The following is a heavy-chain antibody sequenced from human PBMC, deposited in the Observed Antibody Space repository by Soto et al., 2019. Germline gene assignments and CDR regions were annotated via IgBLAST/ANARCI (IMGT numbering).Heavy chain of an antibody. J-gene: IGHJ4*02. Sequence: QVQLVQSGAEVKKPGSSVKVSCKTSGGTFSSYAISWVRQAPGQGLEWMGGIIPIFDIPNYAQKFQGRVTITAXXSXSXXYMALSSLRSEDTAVYYCARGGGRTLDPLVTPLHYWGQGTLVTVSS. CDR3: ARGGGRTLDPLVTPLHY. V-gene: IGHV1-69*12. CDR2: IIPIFDIP. CDR1: GGTFSSYA. D-gene: IGHD3-16*01.